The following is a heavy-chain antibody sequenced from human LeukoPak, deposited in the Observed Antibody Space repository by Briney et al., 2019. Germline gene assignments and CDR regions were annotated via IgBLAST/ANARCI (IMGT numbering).Heavy chain of an antibody. CDR2: ISGGGGST. J-gene: IGHJ4*02. CDR3: AKHYEISGYYPY. Sequence: GGSLRLSGAASGFTFSTYAMSWVRQAPGKGLEWVSAISGGGGSTHYADSVKGRFTISRDNSKNTLFLQMSSLRADDTAIYYCAKHYEISGYYPYWGQGTLVTVSS. V-gene: IGHV3-23*01. D-gene: IGHD3-22*01. CDR1: GFTFSTYA.